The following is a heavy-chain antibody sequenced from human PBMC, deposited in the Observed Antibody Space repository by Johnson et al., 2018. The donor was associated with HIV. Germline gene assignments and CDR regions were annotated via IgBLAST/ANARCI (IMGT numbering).Heavy chain of an antibody. CDR2: ISGSGGST. CDR3: ASRRAPRRLIVVVTANAFDI. CDR1: GFTFSSYA. D-gene: IGHD2-21*02. V-gene: IGHV3-23*04. J-gene: IGHJ3*02. Sequence: EVHLVESGGGLVQPGGSLRLSCAASGFTFSSYAMSWVRQAPGKGLEWVSAISGSGGSTYYADSVKGRFTISRDNSKNTLYLQMNSLRAEDTAVYYCASRRAPRRLIVVVTANAFDIWGQGTMVTVSS.